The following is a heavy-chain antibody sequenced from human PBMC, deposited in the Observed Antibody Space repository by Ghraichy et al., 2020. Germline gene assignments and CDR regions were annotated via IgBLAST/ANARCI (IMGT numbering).Heavy chain of an antibody. D-gene: IGHD5-18*01. V-gene: IGHV4-34*01. CDR2: INHSGST. J-gene: IGHJ4*02. Sequence: SETLSLTCAVYGGSFSGYYWSWIRQPPGKGLEWIGEINHSGSTNYNPSLKSRVTISVDTSKNQFSLKLSSVTAADTAVYYCAGGYSYGYSPIDYWGQGTLVTVSS. CDR3: AGGYSYGYSPIDY. CDR1: GGSFSGYY.